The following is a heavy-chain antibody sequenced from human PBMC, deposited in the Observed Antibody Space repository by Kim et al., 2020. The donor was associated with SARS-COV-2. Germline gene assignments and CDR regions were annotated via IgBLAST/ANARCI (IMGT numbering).Heavy chain of an antibody. CDR3: AATYYYDSGGAFDI. Sequence: SPSFQGHVTISADKSISTAYLQWSSLKASDTAMYYCAATYYYDSGGAFDIWGQGTMVTVSS. V-gene: IGHV5-10-1*01. D-gene: IGHD3-22*01. J-gene: IGHJ3*02.